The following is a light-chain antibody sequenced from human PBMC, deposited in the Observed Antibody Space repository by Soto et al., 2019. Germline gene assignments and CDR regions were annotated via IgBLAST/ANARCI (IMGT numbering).Light chain of an antibody. CDR3: YSYAGRNIWV. CDR1: GSDIGAYNF. V-gene: IGLV2-8*01. Sequence: QSLLAQPPSASGSPGQSVTISCTGSGSDIGAYNFVSWYQQHPGKAPKLMIFGVTERPSGVPDRFSGSKSGNTASLTVSGLQADDEAVYYCYSYAGRNIWVFGGGTKVTVL. J-gene: IGLJ3*02. CDR2: GVT.